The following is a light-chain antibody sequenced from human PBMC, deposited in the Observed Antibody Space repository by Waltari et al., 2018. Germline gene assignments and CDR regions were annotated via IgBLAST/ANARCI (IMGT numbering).Light chain of an antibody. CDR3: QTWDSNTGV. CDR2: QDS. Sequence: SYDLIQPPSVSVSPGQTASITCSGDGLGNKYVYWYQQKSGQSPILVIYQDSNRSSGIPERFSGSNSGNTATLTIRGTQALDEADFYCQTWDSNTGVFGGGTKLTVL. V-gene: IGLV3-1*01. J-gene: IGLJ2*01. CDR1: GLGNKY.